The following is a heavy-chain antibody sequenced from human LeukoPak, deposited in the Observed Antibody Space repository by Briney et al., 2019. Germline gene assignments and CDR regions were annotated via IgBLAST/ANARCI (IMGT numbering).Heavy chain of an antibody. CDR2: MNPNSGNT. CDR1: GYTFTSYD. CDR3: ARGDSTSLDAFDI. V-gene: IGHV1-8*03. D-gene: IGHD2-8*01. J-gene: IGHJ3*02. Sequence: ASVKVSCKASGYTFTSYDINWVRQATGQGLEWMGWMNPNSGNTGYAQKFQGRVTITRNTSISTAYMELSSLRSEDTAVHYCARGDSTSLDAFDIWGQGTMVTVSS.